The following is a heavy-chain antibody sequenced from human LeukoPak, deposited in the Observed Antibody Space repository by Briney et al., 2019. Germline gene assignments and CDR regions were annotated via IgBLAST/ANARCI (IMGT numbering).Heavy chain of an antibody. J-gene: IGHJ3*02. D-gene: IGHD2-2*01. CDR1: GFTFSSYW. V-gene: IGHV3-74*01. CDR3: AKDDGGYCSRTSCGDAYDI. Sequence: GGSLRLSCAVSGFTFSSYWMHWVRQAPGKGLVWVSRINTDGSSTDYADSVKGRFTISRDNSNNTLQLQMNSLRAEDTAVYYCAKDDGGYCSRTSCGDAYDIWGQGTMVTVSS. CDR2: INTDGSST.